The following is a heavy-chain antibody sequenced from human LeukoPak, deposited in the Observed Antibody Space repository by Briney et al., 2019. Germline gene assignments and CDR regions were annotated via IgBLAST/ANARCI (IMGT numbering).Heavy chain of an antibody. CDR1: GYTFTGYY. J-gene: IGHJ4*02. V-gene: IGHV1-2*04. Sequence: ASVKVSCKASGYTFTGYYMHWVRQAPGQGLEWMGWINPNSGGTNYAQKFQGWVTMTRDTSISTAYMELSRLRSDDTAVYYCAREGYGGPKPFDYWGQGTLVTVSS. D-gene: IGHD4-23*01. CDR3: AREGYGGPKPFDY. CDR2: INPNSGGT.